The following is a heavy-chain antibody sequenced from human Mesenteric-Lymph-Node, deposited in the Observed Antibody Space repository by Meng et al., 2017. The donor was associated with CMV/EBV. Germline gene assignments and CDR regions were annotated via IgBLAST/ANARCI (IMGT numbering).Heavy chain of an antibody. CDR3: AQAGEGAIFGVIAY. D-gene: IGHD3-3*01. V-gene: IGHV3-30*02. CDR2: VQYEGRSK. J-gene: IGHJ4*02. Sequence: GGSLRLSCAASGFTFSSYWMSWVRQAPGKGLEWVAFVQYEGRSKYYPDSMEGRFTVSRDNSKNTLYLQMNSLRPEDTAVYYCAQAGEGAIFGVIAYWGQGTLVTVSS. CDR1: GFTFSSYW.